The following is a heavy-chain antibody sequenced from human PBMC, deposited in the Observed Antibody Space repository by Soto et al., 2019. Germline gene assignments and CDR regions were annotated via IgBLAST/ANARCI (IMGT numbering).Heavy chain of an antibody. D-gene: IGHD3-22*01. CDR2: INHSGST. V-gene: IGHV4-34*01. CDR3: ARWGAVVAFDY. J-gene: IGHJ4*02. Sequence: QVQLQQWGAGLLKPSETLSLTCAVYGGSFSGYYWSWIRQPPGKGLEWIGEINHSGSTNYNPSLKSRVTISVDTSKNQFSLKLSAVTAADTAVYYCARWGAVVAFDYWGQGTLVTVSS. CDR1: GGSFSGYY.